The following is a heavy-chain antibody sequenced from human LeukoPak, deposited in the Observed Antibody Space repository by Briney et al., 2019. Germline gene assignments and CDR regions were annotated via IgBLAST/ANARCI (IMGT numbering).Heavy chain of an antibody. CDR1: GFTLSTYA. CDR2: ISAGGGST. V-gene: IGHV3-23*01. CDR3: AKSPRSAADNWFDP. D-gene: IGHD6-13*01. Sequence: PGGSLRLSCADSGFTLSTYAMNWVRQAPGKGLEWVSGISAGGGSTYYADSVKGRFTISRDNSKNTLYLQMNSLTVEDTAVYYCAKSPRSAADNWFDPWCQGTLVTVSS. J-gene: IGHJ5*02.